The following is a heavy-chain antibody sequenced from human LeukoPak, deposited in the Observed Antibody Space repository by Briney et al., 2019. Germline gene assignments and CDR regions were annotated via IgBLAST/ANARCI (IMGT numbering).Heavy chain of an antibody. CDR3: ARLGSITMVRGSQRHYYYYMDV. D-gene: IGHD3-10*01. V-gene: IGHV4-34*01. CDR1: GGSFSGYY. Sequence: SETLSLTCAVYGGSFSGYYWSWIRQPPGKGLEWIGEINHSGSTNYNPSLKSRVTISVDTSKNQFSLKLSSVTAADTAVYYCARLGSITMVRGSQRHYYYYMDVWGKGTTVTISS. CDR2: INHSGST. J-gene: IGHJ6*03.